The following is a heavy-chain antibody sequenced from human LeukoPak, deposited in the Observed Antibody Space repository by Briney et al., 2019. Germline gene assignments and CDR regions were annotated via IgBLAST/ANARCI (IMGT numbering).Heavy chain of an antibody. Sequence: PGGSLRLSCAASGFTFSSYGMHWVRQAPGKGLEWVSAISGSGGSTYYADSVKGRFTISRDNSKNTLYLQMNSLRAEDTAVYYCAKDIRAPYYGSGSYSPSFDYWGQGTLVTVSS. CDR1: GFTFSSYG. J-gene: IGHJ4*02. D-gene: IGHD3-10*01. V-gene: IGHV3-23*01. CDR2: ISGSGGST. CDR3: AKDIRAPYYGSGSYSPSFDY.